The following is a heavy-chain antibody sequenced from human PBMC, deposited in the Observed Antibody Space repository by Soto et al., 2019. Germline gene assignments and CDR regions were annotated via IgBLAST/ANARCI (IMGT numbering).Heavy chain of an antibody. J-gene: IGHJ4*02. CDR2: INSDGSST. CDR3: AKDFSYSSGWSFDY. CDR1: GFTFGSYG. Sequence: SGGSLRLSCAGSGFTFGSYGMHWVRQAPGKGLVWVSRINSDGSSTSYADSVKGRFTISRDNAKNTLYLQMNSLRAEDTAVYYCAKDFSYSSGWSFDYWGQGTLVTVSS. D-gene: IGHD6-19*01. V-gene: IGHV3-74*01.